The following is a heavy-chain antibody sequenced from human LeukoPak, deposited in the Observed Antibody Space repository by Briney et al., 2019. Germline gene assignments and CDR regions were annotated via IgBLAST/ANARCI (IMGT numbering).Heavy chain of an antibody. J-gene: IGHJ4*02. Sequence: PSETLSLTCTVSGGSISSYYWSWIRQPPEKGLEWIGSIHHSGSTYYNPSLKSRVTISVDTSKNQFSLKLSSMTAADTAVYYCAREMYYDFWSGPYYFDYWGQGTLVTVSS. CDR2: IHHSGST. CDR3: AREMYYDFWSGPYYFDY. V-gene: IGHV4-59*12. CDR1: GGSISSYY. D-gene: IGHD3-3*01.